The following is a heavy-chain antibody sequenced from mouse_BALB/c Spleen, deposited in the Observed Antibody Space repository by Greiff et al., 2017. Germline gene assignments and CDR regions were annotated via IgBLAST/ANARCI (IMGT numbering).Heavy chain of an antibody. D-gene: IGHD2-14*01. J-gene: IGHJ4*01. V-gene: IGHV14-4*02. CDR1: GFNIKDYY. Sequence: DVQLQESGAELVRSGASVKLSCTASGFNIKDYYMHWVKQRPEQGLEWIGWIDPENGYTEYAPKFQGKATMTADTSSNTAYLQLSSLTSEDTAVYYCNRDDGLDYWGQGTSVTVSS. CDR3: NRDDGLDY. CDR2: IDPENGYT.